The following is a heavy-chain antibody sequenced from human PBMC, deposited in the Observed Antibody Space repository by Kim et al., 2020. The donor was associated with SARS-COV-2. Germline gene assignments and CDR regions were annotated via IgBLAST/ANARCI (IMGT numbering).Heavy chain of an antibody. D-gene: IGHD2-21*01. CDR2: IDGSDGTT. Sequence: GGSLRLSCTTSGFTFTGYAMSWVRQAPGKGLEWVSSIDGSDGTTYYVDSVKGRFSISRDDSKNTLYLHMSALRADDTAIYYCLKGGWGWIWDYWGQGTLV. CDR1: GFTFTGYA. V-gene: IGHV3-23*01. CDR3: LKGGWGWIWDY. J-gene: IGHJ4*02.